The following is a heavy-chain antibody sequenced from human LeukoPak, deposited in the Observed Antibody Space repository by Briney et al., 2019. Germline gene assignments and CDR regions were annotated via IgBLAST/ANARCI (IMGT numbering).Heavy chain of an antibody. CDR2: IPYSGST. V-gene: IGHV4-39*07. D-gene: IGHD3-10*01. CDR1: GDSISSSSYY. Sequence: SETLSLTCTVSGDSISSSSYYWGWIRQPPGKGLEWIGSIPYSGSTYDNPSLKSRVTISVDTSKNQFSLKLSSVTAADTAVYYCARCKDYYVSGSYYKTYDYWGQGTLVTVSS. J-gene: IGHJ4*02. CDR3: ARCKDYYVSGSYYKTYDY.